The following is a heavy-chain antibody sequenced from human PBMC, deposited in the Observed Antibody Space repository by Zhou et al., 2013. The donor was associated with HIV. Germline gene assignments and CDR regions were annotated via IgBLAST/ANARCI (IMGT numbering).Heavy chain of an antibody. V-gene: IGHV1-69*05. CDR2: IIPIFRTA. D-gene: IGHD6-6*01. Sequence: QVQLVQSGAEVKRPGSSVKVSCKASGGTFSTYAIVWVRQAPGQGLEWVGRIIPIFRTANYAQKFQGRVRITTDESTSTVFMELSTLKSEDTAVYYCARGGEAAIVGRRGLDYWGQGTPVTVSA. CDR3: ARGGEAAIVGRRGLDY. J-gene: IGHJ4*02. CDR1: GGTFSTYA.